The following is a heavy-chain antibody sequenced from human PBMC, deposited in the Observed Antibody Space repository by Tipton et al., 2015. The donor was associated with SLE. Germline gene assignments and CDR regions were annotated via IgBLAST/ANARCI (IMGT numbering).Heavy chain of an antibody. CDR3: ATYSGSYGIEY. J-gene: IGHJ4*02. CDR2: IYYSGST. V-gene: IGHV4-61*08. CDR1: GGSINSGDYY. Sequence: LRLSCTVSGGSINSGDYYWSWIRQSPGKGLEWIGYIYYSGSTNYNPSLKSRVTISVDTSKNQFSLKLSSVTAADTAVYYCATYSGSYGIEYWGQRTLVTVSS. D-gene: IGHD1-26*01.